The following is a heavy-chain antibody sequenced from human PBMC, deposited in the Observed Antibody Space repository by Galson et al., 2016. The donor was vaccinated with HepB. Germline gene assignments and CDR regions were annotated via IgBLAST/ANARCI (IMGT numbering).Heavy chain of an antibody. Sequence: ETLSLTCTVSGGSVNSGTYYWNWIRQPPGKGLEWIGFIYHSGSTNYNPSLKSGVTITLDTSKKHIYLRLSSVTAADTAVYYCTRDGGSGWFRGNAFDIWGQGTMVTVSS. CDR1: GGSVNSGTYY. D-gene: IGHD6-19*01. CDR3: TRDGGSGWFRGNAFDI. CDR2: IYHSGST. V-gene: IGHV4-61*03. J-gene: IGHJ3*02.